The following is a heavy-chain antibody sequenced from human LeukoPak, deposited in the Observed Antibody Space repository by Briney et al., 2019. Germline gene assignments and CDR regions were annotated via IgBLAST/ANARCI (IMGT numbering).Heavy chain of an antibody. CDR3: ANSSFQA. CDR2: IGFDESKK. D-gene: IGHD2-15*01. CDR1: GFTCRNHG. J-gene: IGHJ5*02. V-gene: IGHV3-30*02. Sequence: GGSLRRSCVASGFTCRNHGMQWVRQAPGRGLEWVELIGFDESKKSYADSVKGRFTTSRDNSKNTLYLQMNSLRVDDTAVYYCANSSFQAWGQGTLVTVSS.